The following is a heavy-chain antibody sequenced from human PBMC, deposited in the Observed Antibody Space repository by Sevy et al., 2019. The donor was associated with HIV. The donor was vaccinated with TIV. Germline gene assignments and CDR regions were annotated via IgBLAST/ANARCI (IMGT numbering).Heavy chain of an antibody. V-gene: IGHV3-33*01. CDR1: GFTGFTFSYYG. Sequence: GGSLRLSCAASGFTGFTFSYYGMHWVRQAPGKGLEWVAIIWYDGSNEYYADSVKGRFTMSRDNSKNTLYLQMNSLRAEDTAVYYCASVGYGDGVHIDYWGQGTLVTVSS. D-gene: IGHD2-8*02. CDR2: IWYDGSNE. CDR3: ASVGYGDGVHIDY. J-gene: IGHJ4*02.